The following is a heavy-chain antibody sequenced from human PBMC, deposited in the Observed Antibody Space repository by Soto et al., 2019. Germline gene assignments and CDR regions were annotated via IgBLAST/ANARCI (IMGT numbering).Heavy chain of an antibody. D-gene: IGHD2-2*01. CDR3: ARDEGGYCSSTSCYGFDP. CDR1: GGSISSYY. CDR2: IYYSGST. J-gene: IGHJ5*02. Sequence: KTSETLSLTCTVSGGSISSYYWSWIRQPPGKGLEWIGYIYYSGSTNYNPSLKSRVTISVDTSKNQFSLKLSSVTAADTAVYYCARDEGGYCSSTSCYGFDPRGQGTLVTVSS. V-gene: IGHV4-59*01.